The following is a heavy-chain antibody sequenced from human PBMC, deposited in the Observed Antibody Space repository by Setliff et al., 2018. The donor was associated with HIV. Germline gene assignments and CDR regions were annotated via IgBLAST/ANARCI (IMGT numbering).Heavy chain of an antibody. CDR3: ARDSGAAGISGFDY. Sequence: GASVKVSCKASGYTFTGYCMHWVRQAPGQGLEWMGWINPNSGGTNYAQKFQGWVTMTRDTSISTAYMELSRLRSDDTAVYYCARDSGAAGISGFDYWGQGTLVTVSS. CDR1: GYTFTGYC. V-gene: IGHV1-2*04. CDR2: INPNSGGT. J-gene: IGHJ4*02. D-gene: IGHD6-13*01.